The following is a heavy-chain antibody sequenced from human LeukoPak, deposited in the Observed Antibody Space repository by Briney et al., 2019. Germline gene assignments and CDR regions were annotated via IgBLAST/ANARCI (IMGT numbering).Heavy chain of an antibody. V-gene: IGHV1-2*02. CDR3: ASRDSSRWYFY. CDR1: GYTFTAYF. Sequence: ASVKVSCKASGYTFTAYFMHWVRQAPGQGLEWMGWINPNSGGTNYAQKFQGRVTMTRDTSSSTAYMELSRLTSDDTAVSYCASRDSSRWYFYWGQGTLVTVSS. J-gene: IGHJ4*02. D-gene: IGHD6-13*01. CDR2: INPNSGGT.